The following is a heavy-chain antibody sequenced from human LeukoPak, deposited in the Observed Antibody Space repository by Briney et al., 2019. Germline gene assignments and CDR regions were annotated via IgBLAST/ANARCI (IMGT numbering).Heavy chain of an antibody. CDR2: TYYRSKWST. CDR3: ARGWGFDF. V-gene: IGHV6-1*01. CDR1: GDSVSSTNAA. J-gene: IGHJ4*02. D-gene: IGHD7-27*01. Sequence: PSQTLSLTCAISGDSVSSTNAAWNWIRQSPSRGLEWLGRTYYRSKWSTDYAVSVKSRIAINPDTSKNQFSLHLNSLTPEDTAVYYCARGWGFDFWGQGTLVTVSS.